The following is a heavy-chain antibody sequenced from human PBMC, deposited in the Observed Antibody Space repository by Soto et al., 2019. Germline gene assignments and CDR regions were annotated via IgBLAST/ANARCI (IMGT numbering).Heavy chain of an antibody. J-gene: IGHJ4*02. CDR2: ISVASTYT. CDR1: GFTFTDYY. CDR3: ARDVEVGAHLYFFDY. Sequence: GSLRLSCAASGFTFTDYYVSFLRQTPCRWLEWLAYISVASTYTNYADSVKGRFTISRDNAKRSVYLQMNSLRAEDTAVYYCARDVEVGAHLYFFDYWGQGTPVTVSS. V-gene: IGHV3-11*06. D-gene: IGHD1-26*01.